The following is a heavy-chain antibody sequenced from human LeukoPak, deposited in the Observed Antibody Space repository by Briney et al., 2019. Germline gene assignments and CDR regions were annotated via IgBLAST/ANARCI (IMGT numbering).Heavy chain of an antibody. CDR2: IIPMFRTV. J-gene: IGHJ4*02. CDR1: GGTFSRYA. CDR3: ARDATLYDSRAYYYLW. Sequence: SVKVSCKASGGTFSRYAISWVRQAPGQGLEWMGGIIPMFRTVNYAQKFQGRVTITADESTSTAYMELTSLRSEDTAVYYCARDATLYDSRAYYYLWWGQGTLSPSPQ. V-gene: IGHV1-69*13. D-gene: IGHD3-22*01.